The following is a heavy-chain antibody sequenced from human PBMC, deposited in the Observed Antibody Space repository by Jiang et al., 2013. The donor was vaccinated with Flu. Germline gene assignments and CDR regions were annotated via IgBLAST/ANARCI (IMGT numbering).Heavy chain of an antibody. J-gene: IGHJ6*03. CDR2: IKSKTDGGTT. Sequence: LVKPGGSLRLSCAASGFTFSNAWMSWVRQAPGKGLEWVGRIKSKTDGGTTDYAAPVKGRFTISRDDSKNTLYLQMNSLKTEDTAVYYCTTVPAPLYSSSWYRAVRYYYMDVWGKGTTVTVSS. CDR1: GFTFSNAW. D-gene: IGHD6-13*01. CDR3: TTVPAPLYSSSWYRAVRYYYMDV. V-gene: IGHV3-15*01.